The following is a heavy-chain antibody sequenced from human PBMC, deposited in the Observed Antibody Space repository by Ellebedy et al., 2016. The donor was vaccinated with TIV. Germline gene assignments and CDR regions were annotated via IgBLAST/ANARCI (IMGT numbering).Heavy chain of an antibody. CDR2: IFYSGLT. J-gene: IGHJ4*02. Sequence: MPSETLSLTCTVSGGSISSGAYYWSWIRQHPGKGLEWIGYIFYSGLTYSNPSLRSRVTLSVATSKNQFSLTLSSVTAADTAVYYCARGEGSAVYDSSGYYYRGGLDYWGQGTLVTVSS. CDR1: GGSISSGAYY. D-gene: IGHD3-22*01. CDR3: ARGEGSAVYDSSGYYYRGGLDY. V-gene: IGHV4-31*03.